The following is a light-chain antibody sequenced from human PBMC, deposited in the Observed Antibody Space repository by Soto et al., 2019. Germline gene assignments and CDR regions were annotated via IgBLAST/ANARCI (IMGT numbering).Light chain of an antibody. CDR1: SSDVGSYNS. CDR3: SSFTSSTSYV. Sequence: QSALAQPASVSGSPGQSITISCTGTSSDVGSYNSVSWYQQYPGKAPTLMIHDVNNRPSGISNRFSGSKSGNTASLTISGLQAEDEDDYYCSSFTSSTSYVFGSGTKVTVL. CDR2: DVN. J-gene: IGLJ1*01. V-gene: IGLV2-14*03.